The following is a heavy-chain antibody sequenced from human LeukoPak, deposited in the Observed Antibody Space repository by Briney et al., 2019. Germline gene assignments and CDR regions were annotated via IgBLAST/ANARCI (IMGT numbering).Heavy chain of an antibody. J-gene: IGHJ4*02. Sequence: GGSLRLSCAASGFTFSSYWMTWVRQAPGKGLEWVANIEPDGSEKSYVDSVRGRFTISRDNAKNSLYLQMNSLRAEDTAVYYCARSLTGVTSYWGQGTLVTVSS. CDR3: ARSLTGVTSY. D-gene: IGHD7-27*01. V-gene: IGHV3-7*01. CDR1: GFTFSSYW. CDR2: IEPDGSEK.